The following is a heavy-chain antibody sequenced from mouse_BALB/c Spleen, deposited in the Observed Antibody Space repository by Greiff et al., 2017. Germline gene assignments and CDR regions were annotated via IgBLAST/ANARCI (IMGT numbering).Heavy chain of an antibody. D-gene: IGHD2-10*01. V-gene: IGHV1-69*01. CDR1: GYTFTDYW. CDR3: AREAYYGNYEDFDY. Sequence: QVQLQQPGAELVMPGASVKMSCKASGYTFTDYWMHWVKQRPGQGLEWIGAIDTSDSYTSYNQKFKGKATLTVDESSSTAYMQLSSLTSEDSAVYYCAREAYYGNYEDFDYWGQGTTLTVSA. J-gene: IGHJ2*01. CDR2: IDTSDSYT.